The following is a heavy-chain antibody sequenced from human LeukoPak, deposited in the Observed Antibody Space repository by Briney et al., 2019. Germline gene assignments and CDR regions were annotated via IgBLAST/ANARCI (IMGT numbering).Heavy chain of an antibody. J-gene: IGHJ3*01. D-gene: IGHD3-3*01. CDR3: ARGILSPRSVAFDV. CDR1: GFTFSRSA. Sequence: GGSLRLSCAGSGFTFSRSAMHWVRQTPGKGLEWVAVISFDGNIEYFADSVEGRFTISRDTSMDTLYLQMNSLRVDDTSVYYCARGILSPRSVAFDVWGQGTMVTVS. CDR2: ISFDGNIE. V-gene: IGHV3-30-3*01.